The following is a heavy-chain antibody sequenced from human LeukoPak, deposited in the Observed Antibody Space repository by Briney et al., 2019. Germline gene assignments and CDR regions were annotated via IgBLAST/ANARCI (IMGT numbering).Heavy chain of an antibody. Sequence: SSETLSLTCTVSGDSISSSYWSWIRQPPGKGLEWIGYIYYSGSTNYNPSLKSRVTLSVDTSKNQLSLKLSSVTAADTAVYYCARGRNYAKPWGQGTLVTVSS. CDR1: GDSISSSY. CDR3: ARGRNYAKP. CDR2: IYYSGST. J-gene: IGHJ5*02. D-gene: IGHD4-11*01. V-gene: IGHV4-59*01.